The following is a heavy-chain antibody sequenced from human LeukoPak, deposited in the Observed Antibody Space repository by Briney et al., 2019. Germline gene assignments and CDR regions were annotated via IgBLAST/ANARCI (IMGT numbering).Heavy chain of an antibody. J-gene: IGHJ3*02. CDR1: GFTFSSYG. D-gene: IGHD3-22*01. V-gene: IGHV3-33*06. CDR2: IWYDGSNK. CDR3: AKSKLISGSDAFDI. Sequence: PGRSLRLSCAASGFTFSSYGMHWVRQAPGKGLEWAAVIWYDGSNKYYADSVKGRFTISRDNSKNTLYLQMNSLRAEDTAVYYCAKSKLISGSDAFDIWGQGTMVTVSS.